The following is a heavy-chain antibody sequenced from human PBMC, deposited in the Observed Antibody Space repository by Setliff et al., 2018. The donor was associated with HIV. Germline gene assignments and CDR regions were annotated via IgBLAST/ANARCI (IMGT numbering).Heavy chain of an antibody. J-gene: IGHJ1*01. D-gene: IGHD3-22*01. CDR3: ARVTYYYDSRGYYD. CDR2: IYYSGST. Sequence: PSETLSLTCTVSGGSISSSSYYWGWIRQPPGKGLEWIGSIYYSGSTYYNPSLKSRVTISVDTSKDQFSLNLSSVTAADTAVYYCARVTYYYDSRGYYDWGQGTLVTVSS. CDR1: GGSISSSSYY. V-gene: IGHV4-39*07.